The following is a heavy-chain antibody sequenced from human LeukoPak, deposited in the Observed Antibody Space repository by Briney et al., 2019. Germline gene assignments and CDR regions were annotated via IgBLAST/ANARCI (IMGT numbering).Heavy chain of an antibody. CDR3: AKGWYSGYDYDY. CDR1: GFTFSSYA. Sequence: GGSLRLSCAASGFTFSSYAMSWVRQAPGKGLEWASAISGSGGSTYYADSVKGRFTISRDNSKNTLYLQMNSLRAEDTAVYYCAKGWYSGYDYDYWGQGTLVTVSS. J-gene: IGHJ4*02. V-gene: IGHV3-23*01. CDR2: ISGSGGST. D-gene: IGHD5-12*01.